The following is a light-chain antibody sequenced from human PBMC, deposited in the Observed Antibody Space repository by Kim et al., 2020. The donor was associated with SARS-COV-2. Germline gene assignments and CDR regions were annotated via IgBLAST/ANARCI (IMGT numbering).Light chain of an antibody. V-gene: IGLV3-19*01. CDR3: NSRDSNDNVV. CDR2: GKN. J-gene: IGLJ2*01. Sequence: SSELTQDPAVSVALGQTVRITCQGDSLRSYYATWYQQKPRQAPIVVIYGKNNRPSGIPDRFCGSSSGNTASLTITGTQAGDEAAYYCNSRDSNDNVVFGG. CDR1: SLRSYY.